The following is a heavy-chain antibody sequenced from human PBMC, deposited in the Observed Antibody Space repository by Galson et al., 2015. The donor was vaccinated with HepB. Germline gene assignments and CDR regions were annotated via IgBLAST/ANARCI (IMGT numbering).Heavy chain of an antibody. D-gene: IGHD4/OR15-4a*01. J-gene: IGHJ4*02. CDR1: GFTFDDYA. V-gene: IGHV3-9*01. CDR2: ISWNSGSI. CDR3: ATSRQNSYRFRTNPGVLNY. Sequence: SLRLSCAASGFTFDDYAMHWVRQAPGKGLEWVSGISWNSGSIGYADSVKGRFTISRDNAKNSLYLQMNSLRAEDTALYYCATSRQNSYRFRTNPGVLNYWGQGTLVTVSS.